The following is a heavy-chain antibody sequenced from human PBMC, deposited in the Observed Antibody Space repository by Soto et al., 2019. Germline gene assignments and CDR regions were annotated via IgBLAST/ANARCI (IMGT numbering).Heavy chain of an antibody. CDR3: FFLMIRRQPRSTLFPYTTLFDL. V-gene: IGHV3-23*01. CDR2: ISGSGGST. D-gene: IGHD4-17*01. J-gene: IGHJ2*01. Sequence: GKGMEWVAAISGSGGSTYYADSVKGRFTISRENSKNTLDLQMNSLRAEDAAVYYFFFLMIRRQPRSTLFPYTTLFDL.